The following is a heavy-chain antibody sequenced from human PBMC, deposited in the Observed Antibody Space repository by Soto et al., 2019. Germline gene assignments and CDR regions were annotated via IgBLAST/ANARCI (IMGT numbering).Heavy chain of an antibody. D-gene: IGHD2-2*01. CDR2: INPNSGGT. CDR3: ARDNCISTSCQGYYYYGMDV. Sequence: AASVKVSCKASGYTFTGYYMHWVRQAPGQGLEWMGWINPNSGGTNYAQKFQGWVTMTRDTSISTAYMELSRLRSDDTAVYYCARDNCISTSCQGYYYYGMDVRGQGTTVTVSS. CDR1: GYTFTGYY. V-gene: IGHV1-2*04. J-gene: IGHJ6*02.